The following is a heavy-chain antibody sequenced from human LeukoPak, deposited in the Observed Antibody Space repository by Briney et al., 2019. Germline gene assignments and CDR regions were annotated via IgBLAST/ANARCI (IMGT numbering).Heavy chain of an antibody. CDR1: GFTFSSYG. V-gene: IGHV3-53*01. J-gene: IGHJ2*01. CDR3: ARDRAPPTSWYFDF. D-gene: IGHD2-2*01. CDR2: IYTTGTT. Sequence: GSLRLSCAASGFTFSSYGMSWVRQAPGKGLEWVSVIYTTGTTYYADSVKGRFTISRDISKNTLYLHMNTLTAEDTAVYYCARDRAPPTSWYFDFWGRGTLVTVSS.